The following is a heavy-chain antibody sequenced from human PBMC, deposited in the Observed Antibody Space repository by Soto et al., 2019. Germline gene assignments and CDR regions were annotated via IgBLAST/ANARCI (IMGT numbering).Heavy chain of an antibody. Sequence: PGGSLRLSCAASGFTFSSYAMSWVRQAPGKGLEWVSAISGSGGSTYYADSVKGRFTISRDNSKNTLYLQMNSLRAEDTAVYYCAKDRSSGTYYDILTGYYPAPDYWGQGTLVTVSS. CDR1: GFTFSSYA. J-gene: IGHJ4*02. V-gene: IGHV3-23*01. CDR2: ISGSGGST. CDR3: AKDRSSGTYYDILTGYYPAPDY. D-gene: IGHD3-9*01.